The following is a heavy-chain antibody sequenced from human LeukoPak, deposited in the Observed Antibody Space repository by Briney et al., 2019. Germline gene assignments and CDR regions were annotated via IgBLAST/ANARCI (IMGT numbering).Heavy chain of an antibody. CDR2: INPNSGGT. J-gene: IGHJ4*02. D-gene: IGHD6-19*01. Sequence: ASVKVSCKASGYTFNSYGISWVRQAPGQGLEWMGRINPNSGGTNYAQKFQGRVTMTRDTSISTAYMELSRLRSDDTAVYYCARGKQWLVNYWGQGTLVTVSS. CDR1: GYTFNSYG. CDR3: ARGKQWLVNY. V-gene: IGHV1-2*06.